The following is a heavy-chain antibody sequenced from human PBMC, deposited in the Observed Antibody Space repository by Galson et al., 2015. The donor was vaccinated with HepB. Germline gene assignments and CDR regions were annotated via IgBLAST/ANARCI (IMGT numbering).Heavy chain of an antibody. D-gene: IGHD2-8*02. Sequence: LRLSCAASGFTFSSYAMSWVRQAPGKGLEWVSAISGSGGSTYYADSVKGRFTISRDNSKNTLYLQMNSLRAEDTAVYYCAKVKDWWLDHTGLGYYFDYWGQGTLVTVSS. CDR3: AKVKDWWLDHTGLGYYFDY. V-gene: IGHV3-23*01. CDR2: ISGSGGST. J-gene: IGHJ4*02. CDR1: GFTFSSYA.